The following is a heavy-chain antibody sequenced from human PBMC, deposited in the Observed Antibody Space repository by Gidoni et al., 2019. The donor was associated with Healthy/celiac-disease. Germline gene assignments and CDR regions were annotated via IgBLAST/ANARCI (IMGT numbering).Heavy chain of an antibody. CDR2: IYYSGST. CDR1: GGSISSGGYY. D-gene: IGHD3-22*01. CDR3: AREDGDSSGYYPWFDP. V-gene: IGHV4-31*03. Sequence: TCTVSGGSISSGGYYWSWIRQHPGKGLEWIGYIYYSGSTYYNPSLKSRVTISVDTSKNQFSLKLSSVTAADTAVYYCAREDGDSSGYYPWFDPWGQGTLVTVSS. J-gene: IGHJ5*02.